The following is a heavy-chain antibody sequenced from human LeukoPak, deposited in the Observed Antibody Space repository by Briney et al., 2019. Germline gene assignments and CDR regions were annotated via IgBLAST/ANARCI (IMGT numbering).Heavy chain of an antibody. V-gene: IGHV3-23*01. J-gene: IGHJ4*02. Sequence: GGSLRLSCAASGFTFSSYAMSWVRQAPGKGVGWVSAISGSGGVTYYADSVKGRFTISRDNSKNTLYLQMNSLRAEDTAVYCCAKGDFRSDTDYWGQGTLVTVSS. CDR2: ISGSGGVT. D-gene: IGHD3-3*01. CDR1: GFTFSSYA. CDR3: AKGDFRSDTDY.